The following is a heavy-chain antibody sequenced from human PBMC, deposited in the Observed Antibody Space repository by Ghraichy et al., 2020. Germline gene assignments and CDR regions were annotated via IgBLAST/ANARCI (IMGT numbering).Heavy chain of an antibody. CDR3: VWSIAVIRYFDL. Sequence: SETLSLTCTVSNGTISSSSYYWGWISQPPGRGLEWIGSIHHSGRTYYSPSLKGRVTITADPSKSKFSLKLTSVTAADTAVYYCVWSIAVIRYFDLWGRGTLVTVPS. J-gene: IGHJ2*01. V-gene: IGHV4-39*01. D-gene: IGHD4-23*01. CDR1: NGTISSSSYY. CDR2: IHHSGRT.